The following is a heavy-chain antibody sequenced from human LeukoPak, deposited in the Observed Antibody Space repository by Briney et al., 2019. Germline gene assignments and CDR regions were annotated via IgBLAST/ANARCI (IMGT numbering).Heavy chain of an antibody. Sequence: GGSLRLSCAASGFTFSSYSMNWVRQAPGKGLEWVSFISSNSSYISYAYSVQGRFTISSANAKNSLYLQMHRLRAQDTAAYYCARGSFDFWSGYRTNVDYWGQGTLFTVSS. V-gene: IGHV3-21*01. J-gene: IGHJ4*02. CDR3: ARGSFDFWSGYRTNVDY. CDR1: GFTFSSYS. D-gene: IGHD3-3*01. CDR2: ISSNSSYI.